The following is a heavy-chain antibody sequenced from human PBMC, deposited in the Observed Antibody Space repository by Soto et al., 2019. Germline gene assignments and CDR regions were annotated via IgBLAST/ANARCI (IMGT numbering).Heavy chain of an antibody. Sequence: ASVKVSCKASGYTFTGYYMHWVRQAPGQGLEWMGWINPNSGGTNYAQKFQGRVTMTRDTAISTAYMELSRLRFDDTAVYCCARGGRITSIVVGTCDCWGQRTLVTACS. CDR3: ARGGRITSIVVGTCDC. V-gene: IGHV1-2*02. CDR2: INPNSGGT. J-gene: IGHJ4*02. D-gene: IGHD3-22*01. CDR1: GYTFTGYY.